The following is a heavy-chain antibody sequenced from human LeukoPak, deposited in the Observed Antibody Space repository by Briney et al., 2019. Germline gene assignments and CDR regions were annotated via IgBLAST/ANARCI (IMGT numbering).Heavy chain of an antibody. CDR2: ISGSGGGT. CDR1: GFTFSSYA. Sequence: GGSLRLSCAASGFTFSSYAMSWVRQAPGKGLEWVSAISGSGGGTYYADSVKGRFTISRDNSKNTLYLQMNSLRAEDTAVYYCAKDRRWLSGIDYWGQGTLVTVSS. D-gene: IGHD3-10*01. V-gene: IGHV3-23*01. CDR3: AKDRRWLSGIDY. J-gene: IGHJ4*02.